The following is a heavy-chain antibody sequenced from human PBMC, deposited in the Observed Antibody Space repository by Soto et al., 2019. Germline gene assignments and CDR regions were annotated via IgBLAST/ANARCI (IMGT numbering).Heavy chain of an antibody. Sequence: GGSLRLSCAGSGFTFTNAWMTWVRQAPGKGLEWVGRIKSKPSGGTTDYNAPVKGRLTISRDDSRNTVYMQMNSLKTEDTGVYYCAAGLGRVDTESWGQGTLVTVSS. CDR3: AAGLGRVDTES. CDR1: GFTFTNAW. J-gene: IGHJ5*02. V-gene: IGHV3-15*01. D-gene: IGHD3-3*01. CDR2: IKSKPSGGTT.